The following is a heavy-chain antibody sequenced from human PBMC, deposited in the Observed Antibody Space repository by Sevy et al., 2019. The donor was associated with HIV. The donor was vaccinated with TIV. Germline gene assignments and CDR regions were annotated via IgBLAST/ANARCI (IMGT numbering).Heavy chain of an antibody. V-gene: IGHV3-30*18. J-gene: IGHJ4*02. D-gene: IGHD3-22*01. CDR2: ISYDGSNK. Sequence: GGSLRLSCVVSGFTFSTYGMHWVRQAPGKGLEWVAVISYDGSNKYYSDSVKGRFTISRDNSKNTLYLQMNSLRAKDTAMYYCAKDVAPLRFYDSGGFDYWGLGTLVTVSS. CDR3: AKDVAPLRFYDSGGFDY. CDR1: GFTFSTYG.